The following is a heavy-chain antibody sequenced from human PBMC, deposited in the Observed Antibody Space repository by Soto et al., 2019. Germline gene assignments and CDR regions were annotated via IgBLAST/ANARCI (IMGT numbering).Heavy chain of an antibody. CDR3: AKTPEYSSSAGAFDY. CDR1: GFTFSSYA. CDR2: ISGSGGST. V-gene: IGHV3-23*01. J-gene: IGHJ4*02. Sequence: GGSLRLSCAASGFTFSSYAMSWVRQAPGKGLEWVSAISGSGGSTYYADSVKGRFTISRDNSKNTLYLQMNSLRAEDTAVYYCAKTPEYSSSAGAFDYWGQGTLVTVSS. D-gene: IGHD6-6*01.